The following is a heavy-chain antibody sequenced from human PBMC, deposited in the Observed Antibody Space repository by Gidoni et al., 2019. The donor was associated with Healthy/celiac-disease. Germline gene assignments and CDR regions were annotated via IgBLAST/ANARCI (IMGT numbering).Heavy chain of an antibody. J-gene: IGHJ4*02. CDR3: ARVYYDFWSGYYR. CDR1: GYSSSSGSY. CDR2: IYHSGRT. Sequence: VQLQESGPGLVKPSETLSHTCAVSGYSSSSGSYWGWIRQPPGKGLEWIGSIYHSGRTYYNPSLKSRVTISVDTSKNQFSLKRSSVTAADTAVYYCARVYYDFWSGYYRWGQGTLVTVSS. D-gene: IGHD3-3*01. V-gene: IGHV4-38-2*01.